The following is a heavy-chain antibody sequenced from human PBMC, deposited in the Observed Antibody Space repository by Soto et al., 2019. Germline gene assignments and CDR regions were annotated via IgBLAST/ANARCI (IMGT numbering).Heavy chain of an antibody. CDR3: ERDYWSPGRRFDY. J-gene: IGHJ4*02. Sequence: PSETFSLTCTVSGGTVTLGSYHRGWVGLPPGKGLEWVGHLYYTGTTKYNPSLNSRVTMSTDTSKKQFSLKLNYVTAADTAVYYCERDYWSPGRRFDYRGQGTLVTVS. D-gene: IGHD3-3*01. CDR2: LYYTGTT. V-gene: IGHV4-61*01. CDR1: GGTVTLGSYH.